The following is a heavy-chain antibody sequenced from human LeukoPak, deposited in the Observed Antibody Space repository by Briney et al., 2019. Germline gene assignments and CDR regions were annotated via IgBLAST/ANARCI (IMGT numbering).Heavy chain of an antibody. D-gene: IGHD3-3*01. CDR3: AKSEGAIFGPGLY. Sequence: GGSLRLSCAASGFTFSSYAMSWVRQAPGKGLEWVLAISGSGGSTYYADSVKGRFTISRDNSKNTLYLQMNSLRAEDTAVYYCAKSEGAIFGPGLYWGQGTLVTVSS. CDR1: GFTFSSYA. J-gene: IGHJ4*02. CDR2: ISGSGGST. V-gene: IGHV3-23*01.